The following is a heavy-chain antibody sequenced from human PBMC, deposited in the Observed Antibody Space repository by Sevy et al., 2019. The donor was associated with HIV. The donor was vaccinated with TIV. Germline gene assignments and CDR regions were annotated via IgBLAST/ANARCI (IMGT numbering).Heavy chain of an antibody. CDR1: GFSFSNYV. CDR3: AKLHSRMIPGNGALDY. Sequence: GGSLRLSCTASGFSFSNYVMAWVRQAPGKGLEWVSSVSPTSLSTYYAESVKGRFTISRDNSKNTLYLQMNSLLAEDTAIYYCAKLHSRMIPGNGALDYWGRGTLVTVSS. V-gene: IGHV3-23*01. D-gene: IGHD3-16*01. CDR2: VSPTSLST. J-gene: IGHJ4*01.